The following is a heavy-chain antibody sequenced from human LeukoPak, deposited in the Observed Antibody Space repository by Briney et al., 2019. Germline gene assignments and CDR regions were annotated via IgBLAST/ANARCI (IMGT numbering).Heavy chain of an antibody. D-gene: IGHD1-14*01. CDR2: ITGGDGDT. CDR1: ASTFNNYV. Sequence: GGSLRLSCAASASTFNNYVVSWIRQAPGKGLEWVSAITGGDGDTSYADSVKGRFTTSRDSSKNTLYLQMNNLRVEDTAVYYCAIREPIGYWGQGILVTVSS. CDR3: AIREPIGY. V-gene: IGHV3-23*01. J-gene: IGHJ4*02.